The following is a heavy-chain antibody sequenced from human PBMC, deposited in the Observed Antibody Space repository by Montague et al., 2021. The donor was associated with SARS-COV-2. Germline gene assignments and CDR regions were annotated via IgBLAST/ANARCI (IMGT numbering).Heavy chain of an antibody. V-gene: IGHV4-4*07. D-gene: IGHD4/OR15-4a*01. J-gene: IGHJ5*01. Sequence: SETLSLTCSVSGGSITTYYWSWVRQPAGKGLEWTGRLSTSGSTNYNPSLKSRVTMSLDTSKNQVSLKLSSVTAADTAVYYCARDASSANSPANNWFDSWGQGTLVTVSS. CDR3: ARDASSANSPANNWFDS. CDR2: LSTSGST. CDR1: GGSITTYY.